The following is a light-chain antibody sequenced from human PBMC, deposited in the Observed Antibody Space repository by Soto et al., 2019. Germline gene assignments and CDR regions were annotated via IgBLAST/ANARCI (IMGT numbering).Light chain of an antibody. CDR2: AAS. J-gene: IGKJ3*01. V-gene: IGKV3D-15*01. CDR1: QTVNNN. Sequence: IVMTQSPATLSVSPGERATLSCRASQTVNNNLAWYQQRPGQAPRLLIYAASTRATGVPARFSGSGSGTEFTLTISCLQSEDFAVYYCQPYNTWPPPRESVGPPTKVDVK. CDR3: QPYNTWPPPRES.